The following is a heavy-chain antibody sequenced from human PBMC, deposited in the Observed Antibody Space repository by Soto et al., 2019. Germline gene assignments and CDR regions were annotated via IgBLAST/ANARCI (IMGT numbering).Heavy chain of an antibody. CDR1: DGSSSSAGYN. CDR3: GRHYGSGNYLMVLDY. V-gene: IGHV4-39*01. Sequence: SQLLSLPWSVSDGSSSSAGYNCIWIRQHPGKGLEWIGYIYYTGSTYYNPSLKSRVTISADTSNNQFSLTLNSVTAADTAVYYCGRHYGSGNYLMVLDYRGQGTLVTVSS. CDR2: IYYTGST. D-gene: IGHD3-10*01. J-gene: IGHJ4*02.